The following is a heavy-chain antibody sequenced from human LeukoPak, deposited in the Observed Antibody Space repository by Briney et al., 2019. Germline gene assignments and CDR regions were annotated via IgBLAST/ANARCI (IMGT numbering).Heavy chain of an antibody. D-gene: IGHD3-10*01. J-gene: IGHJ5*02. CDR1: GFTFSSYA. CDR2: ISGSGGST. Sequence: PGGSLRLSCAASGFTFSSYAMSWVRQAPGKGLEWVSAISGSGGSTYYADSVKGRFTISRDNSKNTLYLQMNSLRAEDTAVYYCAKDPTYYYGSGAKNWFDPWGQGTLSPSPQ. V-gene: IGHV3-23*01. CDR3: AKDPTYYYGSGAKNWFDP.